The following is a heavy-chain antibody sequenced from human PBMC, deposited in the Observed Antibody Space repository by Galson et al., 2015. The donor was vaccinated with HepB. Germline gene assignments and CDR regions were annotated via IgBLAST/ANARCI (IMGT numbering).Heavy chain of an antibody. D-gene: IGHD3-3*01. V-gene: IGHV2-5*01. CDR2: IYWNDDK. Sequence: PALVKPTQTLTLTCTFSRFSLSTSGVGVGWIRQPPGKALEWLALIYWNDDKRYSPSLKSRLTITKDTSKNQVVLTMTNMDPVDTATYYCAHRPILRSGVSYYFDYWGQGTLVTVSS. CDR1: RFSLSTSGVG. J-gene: IGHJ4*02. CDR3: AHRPILRSGVSYYFDY.